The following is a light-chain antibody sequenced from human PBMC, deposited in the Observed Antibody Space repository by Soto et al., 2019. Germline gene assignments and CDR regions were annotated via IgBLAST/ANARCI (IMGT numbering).Light chain of an antibody. J-gene: IGLJ2*01. Sequence: QSALTQPASVSGSPGQSIAISCTGTSSDLGGYNYVSWYQQHPGKAPKLMIHDVNNRPSGVSDRFSGSKSGNTASLTISGLQAEEEADSYCSPHTSINTMVFGGGTKVTVL. CDR1: SSDLGGYNY. V-gene: IGLV2-14*01. CDR3: SPHTSINTMV. CDR2: DVN.